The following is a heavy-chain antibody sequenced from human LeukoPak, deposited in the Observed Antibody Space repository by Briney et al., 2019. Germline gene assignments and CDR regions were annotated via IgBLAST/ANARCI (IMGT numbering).Heavy chain of an antibody. CDR2: IIPIFCTA. D-gene: IGHD1-26*01. V-gene: IGHV1-69*01. Sequence: ASVKVSRKASGGTFSSYALSWVRQAPGQGLEWMGGIIPIFCTANYAQKFQGRGTITADESTSTAYMELSSLRSEDTAVYYCARATTRDPFIYSGTIQDYYYTDIWGKGTTVTVSS. CDR1: GGTFSSYA. CDR3: ARATTRDPFIYSGTIQDYYYTDI. J-gene: IGHJ6*03.